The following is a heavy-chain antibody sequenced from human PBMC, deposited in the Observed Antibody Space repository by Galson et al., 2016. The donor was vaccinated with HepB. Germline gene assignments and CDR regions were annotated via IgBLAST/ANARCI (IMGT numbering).Heavy chain of an antibody. CDR3: ARRLTHDSKIWDIDY. V-gene: IGHV5-51*01. J-gene: IGHJ4*02. Sequence: QSGAEVKKPGESLRISCKGSGYSFTDYWIGWVRQMPGKGLEWMGIIYPVDSHTRYSPSFQGQVTISADKSISTAYLQWSTLKASDTAIYYCARRLTHDSKIWDIDYWGQGTLVTVSS. CDR1: GYSFTDYW. CDR2: IYPVDSHT. D-gene: IGHD3-16*01.